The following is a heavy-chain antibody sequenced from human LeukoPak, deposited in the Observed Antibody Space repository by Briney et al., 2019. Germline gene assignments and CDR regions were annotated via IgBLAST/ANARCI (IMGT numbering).Heavy chain of an antibody. Sequence: PGGSLRLSCAASGFTFSSYSMNWVRQAPGKGLEWVSSISSSSSYIYYADSVKGRFTISRDNFKNTLFLQMNSLRAEDTAVYYCAKDLRPGYCSSTSCYSPDAFDIWGQGTMVTVSS. CDR3: AKDLRPGYCSSTSCYSPDAFDI. J-gene: IGHJ3*02. CDR1: GFTFSSYS. CDR2: ISSSSSYI. D-gene: IGHD2-2*02. V-gene: IGHV3-21*01.